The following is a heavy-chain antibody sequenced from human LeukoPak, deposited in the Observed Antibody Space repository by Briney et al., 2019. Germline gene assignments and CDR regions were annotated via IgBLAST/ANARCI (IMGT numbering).Heavy chain of an antibody. D-gene: IGHD2-21*01. V-gene: IGHV3-43*01. CDR1: GFTFDDYT. Sequence: AGGSLRLSCAASGFTFDDYTMHWVRQAPGKGLEWVSLISWDGGDTYYADSVKGRFTISRDNSKNSLYLQMNSLRTEDTALYYCAKGPLEEFPGYMDVWGKGTTVTVSS. CDR2: ISWDGGDT. CDR3: AKGPLEEFPGYMDV. J-gene: IGHJ6*03.